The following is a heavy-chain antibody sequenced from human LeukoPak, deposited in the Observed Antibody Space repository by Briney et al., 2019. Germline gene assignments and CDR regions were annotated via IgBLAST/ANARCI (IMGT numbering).Heavy chain of an antibody. Sequence: PGGSLRLSCAASGFSFSSYGMSWVRQAPGKGLEWVSFISSSSSYIYYADSMKGRFTISRDNAKNSLYLQMNSLRAEDTAVYYCARDQWLRSDYYMDVWGKGTTVTVSS. CDR1: GFSFSSYG. D-gene: IGHD5-18*01. CDR2: ISSSSSYI. J-gene: IGHJ6*03. V-gene: IGHV3-21*01. CDR3: ARDQWLRSDYYMDV.